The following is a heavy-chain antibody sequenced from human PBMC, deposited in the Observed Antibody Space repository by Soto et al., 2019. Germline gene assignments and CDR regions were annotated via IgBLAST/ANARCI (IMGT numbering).Heavy chain of an antibody. CDR1: GFTFDDYA. CDR3: AKDYYGGGGSDAFDI. Sequence: EVQLVESGGGLVQPGRSLRLSCAASGFTFDDYAMHWVRQAPGKGLEWVSGISWNSGSIGYADSVKGRFTISRDNAKNSLYLQMNSLRAEDTALYYCAKDYYGGGGSDAFDIWGQGTMVTVSS. J-gene: IGHJ3*02. V-gene: IGHV3-9*01. CDR2: ISWNSGSI. D-gene: IGHD4-17*01.